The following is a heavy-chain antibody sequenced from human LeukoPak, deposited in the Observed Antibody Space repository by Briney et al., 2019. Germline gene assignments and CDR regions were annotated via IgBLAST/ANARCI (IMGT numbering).Heavy chain of an antibody. CDR2: ISYDGSNK. CDR1: GFTFSSYG. CDR3: ARDPRGYCSSTSCFENDY. Sequence: PGGSLRLSCAASGFTFSSYGMHWVRQAPGKGLEWVAVISYDGSNKYYADSVKGRFTISRDNSKNTLYLQMNSLRAEDTAVYYCARDPRGYCSSTSCFENDYWGQGTLVTVSS. V-gene: IGHV3-30*03. D-gene: IGHD2-2*01. J-gene: IGHJ4*02.